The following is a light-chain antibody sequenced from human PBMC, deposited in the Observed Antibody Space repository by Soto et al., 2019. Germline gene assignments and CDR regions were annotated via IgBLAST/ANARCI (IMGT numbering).Light chain of an antibody. CDR1: QTVKNNY. J-gene: IGKJ5*01. CDR2: GAS. CDR3: QQYNSSRLIT. Sequence: VWPHSPSTLSXXPGEXAIVXXRXIQTVKNNYLAWCQQKPGQAPRLLIYGASMRATGIPGRFSGSRSGPEFTLTIRSLQSEDFAVYYCQQYNSSRLITFGHGRRQEIK. V-gene: IGKV3-15*01.